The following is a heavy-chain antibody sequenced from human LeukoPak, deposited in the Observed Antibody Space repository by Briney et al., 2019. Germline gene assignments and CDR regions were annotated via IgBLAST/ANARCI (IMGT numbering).Heavy chain of an antibody. CDR2: ISGSGGST. V-gene: IGHV3-23*01. CDR3: AKALVPAAPRLAFDI. CDR1: GFTFSNSW. Sequence: GGSLRLSCATSGFTFSNSWMSWVRQAPGKGLEWVSAISGSGGSTYYADSVKGRFTISRDNSKNTLYLQMNSLRAEDTAVYYCAKALVPAAPRLAFDIWGQGTMVTVSS. D-gene: IGHD2-2*01. J-gene: IGHJ3*02.